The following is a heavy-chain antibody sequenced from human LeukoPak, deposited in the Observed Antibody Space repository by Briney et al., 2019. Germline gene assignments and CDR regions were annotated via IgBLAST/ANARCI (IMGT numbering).Heavy chain of an antibody. CDR1: GFTFSSYA. J-gene: IGHJ3*02. CDR3: ARGGGDGYPGDAFDI. V-gene: IGHV3-64*01. Sequence: GGSLRLSCAASGFTFSSYAMHWVRQAPGKGLEYVSAISSNGGSTYYANSVKGRFTISRDNSKNTLYLQMGSLRAEDMAVYYCARGGGDGYPGDAFDIWGQGTMVTVSS. D-gene: IGHD5-24*01. CDR2: ISSNGGST.